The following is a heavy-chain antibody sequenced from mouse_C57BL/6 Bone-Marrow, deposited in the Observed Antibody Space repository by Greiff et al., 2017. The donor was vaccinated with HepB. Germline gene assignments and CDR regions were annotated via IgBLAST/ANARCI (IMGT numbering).Heavy chain of an antibody. J-gene: IGHJ4*01. CDR3: TTVFDGDYDAMDY. CDR2: IDPENGDT. V-gene: IGHV14-4*01. CDR1: GFNIKDDY. Sequence: VQLQQSGAELVRPGASVKLSCTASGFNIKDDYMHWVKQRPEQGLEWIGWIDPENGDTEYASKFQGKATITADTSSNTAYLQLSSLTSEDTAVYYCTTVFDGDYDAMDYWGQGTSVTVSS. D-gene: IGHD2-13*01.